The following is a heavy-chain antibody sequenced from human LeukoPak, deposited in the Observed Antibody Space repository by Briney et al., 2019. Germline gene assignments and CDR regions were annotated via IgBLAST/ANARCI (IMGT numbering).Heavy chain of an antibody. Sequence: GGSLRLSCAASGFTVSSTHMVWVRQAPGKGLEWVAVISYDGRNKYYADSVKGRFTISRDNSKNTLYLQMNSLRAEDTAVYYCARAAVDILTGYYNSYGMDVWGQGTTVTVSS. J-gene: IGHJ6*02. V-gene: IGHV3-30*03. CDR2: ISYDGRNK. CDR3: ARAAVDILTGYYNSYGMDV. D-gene: IGHD3-9*01. CDR1: GFTVSSTH.